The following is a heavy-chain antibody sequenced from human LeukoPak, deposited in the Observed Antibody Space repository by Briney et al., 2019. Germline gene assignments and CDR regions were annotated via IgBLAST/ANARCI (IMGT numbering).Heavy chain of an antibody. Sequence: GGSLRLSCAASGFTFSSYSMNWVRQAPGKGLEWVSYISSSSSTIYYADSVKGRFTISRDNAKNSLYLQMNSLRAEDTAVYYCASMVYIAAAEEHPDAFDIWGQGTMVTVSS. D-gene: IGHD6-13*01. CDR2: ISSSSSTI. CDR3: ASMVYIAAAEEHPDAFDI. V-gene: IGHV3-48*04. J-gene: IGHJ3*02. CDR1: GFTFSSYS.